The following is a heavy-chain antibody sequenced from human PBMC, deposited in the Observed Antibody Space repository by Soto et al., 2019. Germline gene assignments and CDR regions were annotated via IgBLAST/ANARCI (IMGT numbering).Heavy chain of an antibody. J-gene: IGHJ4*02. CDR1: GHISGHYG. V-gene: IGHV1-18*01. CDR3: ARYGDQWDQRFCDN. D-gene: IGHD1-26*01. Sequence: QVQLVQSAPELTKPGASVKVSCRVSGHISGHYGISWVRLRAGQGLEWMGWISAHRGHTNYAHKFRGRVTMTTDPSTATVSMELTNLLSDDTAVYFFARYGDQWDQRFCDNWGQGTLVTVSS. CDR2: ISAHRGHT.